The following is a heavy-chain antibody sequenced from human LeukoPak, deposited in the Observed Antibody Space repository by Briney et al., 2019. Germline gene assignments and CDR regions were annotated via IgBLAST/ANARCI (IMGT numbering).Heavy chain of an antibody. V-gene: IGHV1-69*06. CDR2: IIPSLGTA. CDR3: ARAFVRYSGYDP. CDR1: GGTFSSYA. J-gene: IGHJ5*02. Sequence: GSSVKVSCKASGGTFSSYAISWVRQAPGQGLEWMGGIIPSLGTANYAQKFKGRVTITADKSTSTAYMELSSRRSEDTAVYYCARAFVRYSGYDPWGQGTLVTVSS. D-gene: IGHD5-12*01.